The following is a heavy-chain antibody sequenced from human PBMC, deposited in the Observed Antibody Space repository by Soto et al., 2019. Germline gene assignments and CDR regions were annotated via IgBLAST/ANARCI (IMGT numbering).Heavy chain of an antibody. CDR3: ARGSWEPPLYYYYGMDV. Sequence: ASVKVSCKASGYTFTSYDINWVRQATGQGLEWMGWMNPNSGNTGYAQKFQGRVTMTRNTSISTAYMELSSLRSEDTAVYYCARGSWEPPLYYYYGMDVWGQGTTVTVSS. J-gene: IGHJ6*02. CDR2: MNPNSGNT. V-gene: IGHV1-8*01. CDR1: GYTFTSYD. D-gene: IGHD1-26*01.